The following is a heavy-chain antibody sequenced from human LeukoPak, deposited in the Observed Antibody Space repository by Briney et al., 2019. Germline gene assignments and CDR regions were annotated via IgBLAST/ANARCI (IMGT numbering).Heavy chain of an antibody. J-gene: IGHJ5*02. Sequence: SETLSLTCAVYGGSFSGFYWSWIRQPPGKGLEWIGEINHSGSTNYNPSLKSRVTISVDTSENQFSLKLSSVTAADTAVYYWARRADIVVVPAAIWFGPWGHGTLVTVSS. CDR3: ARRADIVVVPAAIWFGP. CDR1: GGSFSGFY. D-gene: IGHD2-2*01. V-gene: IGHV4-34*01. CDR2: INHSGST.